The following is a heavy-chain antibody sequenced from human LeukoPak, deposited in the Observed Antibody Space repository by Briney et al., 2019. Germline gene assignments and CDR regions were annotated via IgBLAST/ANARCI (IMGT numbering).Heavy chain of an antibody. V-gene: IGHV3-23*01. J-gene: IGHJ4*02. CDR3: ARAATGYGSAWGLFYY. CDR1: GFTFSSYA. D-gene: IGHD6-19*01. CDR2: VSGSGGST. Sequence: GGSLRLSCAASGFTFSSYAMRWVRQAPGKGLEWVSAVSGSGGSTDYADSVKGRFTISRDNSKNTMDMQMNSLRGDDTAVYYCARAATGYGSAWGLFYYWGQGTLVTVSS.